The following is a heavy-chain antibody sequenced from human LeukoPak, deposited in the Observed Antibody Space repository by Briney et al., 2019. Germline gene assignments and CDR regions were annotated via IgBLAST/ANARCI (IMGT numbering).Heavy chain of an antibody. V-gene: IGHV3-21*01. CDR2: ISSSSSYV. CDR3: AREHSYYYDSSGSFDY. CDR1: GFTFSSYG. D-gene: IGHD3-22*01. J-gene: IGHJ4*02. Sequence: GGSLRLSCAASGFTFSSYGMSWVRQAPGKGLEWVSSISSSSSYVYYADSVKGRFTISRDNAKNSLYLQMNSLRAEDTAVYYCAREHSYYYDSSGSFDYWGQGTLVTVSS.